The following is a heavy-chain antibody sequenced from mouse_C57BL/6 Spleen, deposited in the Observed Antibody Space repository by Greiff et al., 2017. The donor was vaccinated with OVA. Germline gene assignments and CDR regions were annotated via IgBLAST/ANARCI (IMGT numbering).Heavy chain of an antibody. V-gene: IGHV1-18*01. CDR1: GYTFTDYN. Sequence: VQLQQSGPELVKPGASVKIPCKASGYTFTDYNMDWVKQSHGKSLEWIGDINPNNGGTIYNQKFKGKATLTVDKSSSTAYMELRSLTSEDTAVYCGARRGAYYSNDGAMDDWGQGTSVTVSS. CDR3: ARRGAYYSNDGAMDD. J-gene: IGHJ4*01. CDR2: INPNNGGT. D-gene: IGHD2-5*01.